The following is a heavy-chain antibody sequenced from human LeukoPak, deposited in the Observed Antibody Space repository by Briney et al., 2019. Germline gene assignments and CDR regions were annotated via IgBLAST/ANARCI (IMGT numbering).Heavy chain of an antibody. V-gene: IGHV3-7*01. CDR2: IKQDGSEK. J-gene: IGHJ6*03. Sequence: GGSLRLSCAASGFTFSSYAMSWVRQAPGKGLEWVANIKQDGSEKYYVDSVKGRFTISRDNAKNSLYLQMNSLRAEDTAVYYCARTIKDWYQLPHGEYYYYYMDVWGKGTTVTVSS. CDR3: ARTIKDWYQLPHGEYYYYYMDV. CDR1: GFTFSSYA. D-gene: IGHD2-2*01.